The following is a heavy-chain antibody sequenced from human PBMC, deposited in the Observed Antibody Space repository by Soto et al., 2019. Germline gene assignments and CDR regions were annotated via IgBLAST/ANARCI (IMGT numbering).Heavy chain of an antibody. J-gene: IGHJ3*02. V-gene: IGHV4-39*01. CDR1: GGSISSSSYY. Sequence: QLQLQESGPGLVKPSETLSLTCTVSGGSISSSSYYWGWIRQPPGKGLEWIGSIYYSGSTYYNPSLKSRVTISVDTSKNQFSLKLSSVTAADTAVYYCARPIPRDITMIVVPRDDAFDIWGQGTMVTVSS. CDR3: ARPIPRDITMIVVPRDDAFDI. D-gene: IGHD3-22*01. CDR2: IYYSGST.